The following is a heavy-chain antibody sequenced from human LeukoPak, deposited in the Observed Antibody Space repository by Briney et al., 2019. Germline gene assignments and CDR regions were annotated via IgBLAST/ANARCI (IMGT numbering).Heavy chain of an antibody. D-gene: IGHD3/OR15-3a*01. V-gene: IGHV4-34*01. Sequence: SETLSLTCAVYGGSFSGYYWSWIRQPPGKGLEWIGEINHSGSTNYNPSLKSRVTISVDTSKNQFSLKLSSVTAADTAVYYCAGPLGQKGPFDYWGQGTLVTVSS. J-gene: IGHJ4*02. CDR2: INHSGST. CDR1: GGSFSGYY. CDR3: AGPLGQKGPFDY.